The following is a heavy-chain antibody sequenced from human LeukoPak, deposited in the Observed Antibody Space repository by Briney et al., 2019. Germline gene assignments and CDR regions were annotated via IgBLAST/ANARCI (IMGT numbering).Heavy chain of an antibody. V-gene: IGHV3-23*01. CDR2: ISGSGGST. J-gene: IGHJ6*02. D-gene: IGHD6-13*01. CDR1: GFTFSSYA. CDR3: AREQAAAGLSSPGGMDV. Sequence: GGSLRLSCAASGFTFSSYAMNWVRQAPGKGLEWVSGISGSGGSTYYADSVKGRFTISRDNSKNTLYLQMNSLRAEDTAVYYCAREQAAAGLSSPGGMDVWGQGTTVTVSS.